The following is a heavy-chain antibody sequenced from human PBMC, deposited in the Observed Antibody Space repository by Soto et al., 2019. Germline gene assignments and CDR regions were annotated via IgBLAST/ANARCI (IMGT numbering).Heavy chain of an antibody. CDR2: IIPIFGTA. D-gene: IGHD6-13*01. V-gene: IGHV1-69*01. CDR3: ARERDRGAAGTSWFDP. J-gene: IGHJ5*02. Sequence: QVPLVQSGAEVKKPGSSVKVSCKASGGTFSSYAISWVRQAPGQGLEWMGGIIPIFGTANYAQKFQGRVTITADESTSTAYMELSSLRSEDTAVYYCARERDRGAAGTSWFDPWGQGTLVTVSS. CDR1: GGTFSSYA.